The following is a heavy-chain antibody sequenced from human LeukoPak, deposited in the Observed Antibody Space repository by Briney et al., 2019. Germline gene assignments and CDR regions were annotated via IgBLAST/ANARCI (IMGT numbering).Heavy chain of an antibody. CDR2: MNPNSGNT. Sequence: GASVKVSCKASGCTFTSYDISWVRQATGQGLEWMGWMNPNSGNTGYAQKFQGRVTMTRDMSTSTVYMELSSLRSEDTAVYYCARVAYCSGGSCYDGDFFDYWGQGTLVTVSS. J-gene: IGHJ4*02. CDR3: ARVAYCSGGSCYDGDFFDY. CDR1: GCTFTSYD. D-gene: IGHD2-15*01. V-gene: IGHV1-8*02.